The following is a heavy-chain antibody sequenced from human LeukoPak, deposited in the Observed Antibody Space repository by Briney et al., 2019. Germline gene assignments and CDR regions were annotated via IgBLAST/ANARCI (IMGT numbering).Heavy chain of an antibody. J-gene: IGHJ1*01. CDR3: ARRPVAAEYFQH. D-gene: IGHD6-25*01. Sequence: PGGSLRLSCTGSGFSFTNYAMHWVRQAPGEGLEWVAVISYDESKIYYADSVKGRFTISRDLSTNTLYLQMNSLTTEDTAMYFCARRPVAAEYFQHWGQGTLVTDSS. V-gene: IGHV3-30*03. CDR2: ISYDESKI. CDR1: GFSFTNYA.